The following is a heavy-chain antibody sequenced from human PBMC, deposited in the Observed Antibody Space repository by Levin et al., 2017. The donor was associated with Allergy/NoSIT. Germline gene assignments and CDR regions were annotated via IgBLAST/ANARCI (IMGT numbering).Heavy chain of an antibody. CDR3: ARGQWLRVDVFDI. V-gene: IGHV3-7*04. D-gene: IGHD5-12*01. Sequence: PGGSLRLSCAASGFTFGRYWMGWVRQAPGKGLEWMANIKADGSEKDYLDSVKGRFTISRDNAKNSLYLQMSSLRAEDTAVYYCARGQWLRVDVFDIWGQGTMVTVSS. CDR2: IKADGSEK. J-gene: IGHJ3*02. CDR1: GFTFGRYW.